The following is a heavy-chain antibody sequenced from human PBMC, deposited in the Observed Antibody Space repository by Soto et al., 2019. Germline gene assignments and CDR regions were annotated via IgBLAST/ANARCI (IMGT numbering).Heavy chain of an antibody. CDR1: GFTFSSFN. CDR3: ARDGMLRGKGAGTDDLDY. J-gene: IGHJ4*02. CDR2: ISTSSSYI. Sequence: EVQLVESGGGLVKPGGSLRLSCAVSGFTFSSFNMNWVRQAPGKGLEWVSSISTSSSYIYYADSVKGRVTISRDNAKNSLYLQMNSLRAEDTAVYYCARDGMLRGKGAGTDDLDYWGQGTLVTVSS. V-gene: IGHV3-21*01. D-gene: IGHD6-19*01.